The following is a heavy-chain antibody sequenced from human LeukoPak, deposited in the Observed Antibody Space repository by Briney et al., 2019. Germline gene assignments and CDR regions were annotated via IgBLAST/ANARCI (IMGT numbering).Heavy chain of an antibody. V-gene: IGHV4-61*02. J-gene: IGHJ5*02. CDR3: ARRSGKAVAGIKWFDP. Sequence: PSETLSLTCTVSGGSISSGSYYWSWIRQPAGKGLEWIGRIYTSGSTNYNPSLKSRVTISVDTSKNQFSLKLSSVTAADTAVYYCARRSGKAVAGIKWFDPWGQGTLLTVSS. CDR2: IYTSGST. CDR1: GGSISSGSYY. D-gene: IGHD6-19*01.